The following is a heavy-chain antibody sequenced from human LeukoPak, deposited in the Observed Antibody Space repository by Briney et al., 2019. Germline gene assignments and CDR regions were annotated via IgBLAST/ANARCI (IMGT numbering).Heavy chain of an antibody. CDR2: ISGGGGSK. CDR1: GFAFNSYA. J-gene: IGHJ3*01. V-gene: IGHV3-23*01. D-gene: IGHD5-12*01. Sequence: GGTLRLSCAASGFAFNSYAMSWVRQAPGKGLEWVAAISGGGGSKYNADFMKGRYTFSSATSKNTLLLQMNVPRAEETAKYYCAKDRRSNGYDYDVFDVWGQGTMVTVSS. CDR3: AKDRRSNGYDYDVFDV.